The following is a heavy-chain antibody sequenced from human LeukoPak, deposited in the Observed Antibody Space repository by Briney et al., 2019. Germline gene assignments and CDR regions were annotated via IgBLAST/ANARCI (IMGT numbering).Heavy chain of an antibody. V-gene: IGHV1-2*02. D-gene: IGHD5-12*01. CDR2: INPNSGGT. CDR3: ATHSPEWRYSGYYNYYYIDV. J-gene: IGHJ6*03. CDR1: GYTFSDYY. Sequence: ASVKVSCKASGYTFSDYYMHWVRQAPGQGLEWMGWINPNSGGTNYAQKFQGRVTMTEDTSTDTAYMELSSLRSEDTAVYYCATHSPEWRYSGYYNYYYIDVWGKGTTVTVSS.